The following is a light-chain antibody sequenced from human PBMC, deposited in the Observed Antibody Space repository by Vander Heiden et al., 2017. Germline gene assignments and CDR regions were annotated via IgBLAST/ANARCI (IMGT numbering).Light chain of an antibody. Sequence: DIQMTQSPSSLSASVGDRVTITCQARQDITKYLNWYQQKPGKAPKLLIYDASNLEPGVPSRFSGSGSGTDFTFTISSLQPEDIATYYCQQFDFLPITFGQGTRLEIK. CDR2: DAS. V-gene: IGKV1-33*01. J-gene: IGKJ5*01. CDR3: QQFDFLPIT. CDR1: QDITKY.